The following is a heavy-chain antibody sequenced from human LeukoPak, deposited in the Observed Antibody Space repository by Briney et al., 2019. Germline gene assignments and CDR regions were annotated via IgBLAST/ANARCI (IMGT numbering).Heavy chain of an antibody. V-gene: IGHV4-34*01. CDR2: INHSGST. Sequence: PSETLSLTCTVSDDSISTYYWSWIRQPPGKGLEWIGEINHSGSTNYNPSLKSRVTISVDTSKNQFSLKLSSVTAADTAVYYCARGIVVVITGTNYFDYWGQGTLVTVSS. CDR3: ARGIVVVITGTNYFDY. CDR1: DDSISTYY. D-gene: IGHD3-22*01. J-gene: IGHJ4*02.